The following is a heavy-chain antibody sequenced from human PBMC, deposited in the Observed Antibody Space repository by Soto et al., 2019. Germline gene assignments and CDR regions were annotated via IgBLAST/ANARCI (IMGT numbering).Heavy chain of an antibody. D-gene: IGHD3-10*01. Sequence: PGGSLRLSCAASGFTFSDYYMNWIRQAPGKGLEWVSYITSSGRTTYYADSVKGRFTISRDNAKNSLYLQMNSLRAEDTAVYYCARVPTGHDAFDIWGQGTMVTVSS. CDR1: GFTFSDYY. J-gene: IGHJ3*02. V-gene: IGHV3-11*04. CDR2: ITSSGRTT. CDR3: ARVPTGHDAFDI.